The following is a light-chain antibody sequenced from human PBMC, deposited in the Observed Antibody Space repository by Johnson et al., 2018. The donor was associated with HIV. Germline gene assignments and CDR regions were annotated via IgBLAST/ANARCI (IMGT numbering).Light chain of an antibody. Sequence: QSVLTQPPSASGTPGQRVTISCSGSSSNIGSNTVNWYQQLPGTAPKLLIYRNNQRPSGVPDRFSGSKSGTSAALATRGLQAEDGASYYCGTWDSSLRAGVFGTGTKVPVL. CDR3: GTWDSSLRAGV. CDR2: RNN. CDR1: SSNIGSNT. J-gene: IGLJ1*01. V-gene: IGLV1-44*01.